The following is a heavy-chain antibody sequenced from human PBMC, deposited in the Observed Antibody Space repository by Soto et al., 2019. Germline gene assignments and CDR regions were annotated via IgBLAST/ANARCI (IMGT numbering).Heavy chain of an antibody. J-gene: IGHJ6*02. CDR2: INPNSGGT. D-gene: IGHD3-22*01. CDR1: GYTFTGYY. CDR3: ARDYYDSSGYLYYYGMDV. Sequence: ASVKVSFKASGYTFTGYYMHWVRQAPGQGLEWMGWINPNSGGTNYAQKFQGRVTMTRDTSISTAYMELSRLRSDDTAVYYCARDYYDSSGYLYYYGMDVWGQGTTVTVSS. V-gene: IGHV1-2*02.